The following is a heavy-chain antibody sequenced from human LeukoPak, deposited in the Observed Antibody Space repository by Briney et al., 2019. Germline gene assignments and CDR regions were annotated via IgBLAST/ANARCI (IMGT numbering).Heavy chain of an antibody. Sequence: SETLSLTCTVSGGSISSYYWSWIRQPPGKGLEWIGYIYYSGSTYYNPSLKSRVTISIDTSKNQFPLRLSSVTAADTAVYYCARVRSWNDFDYWGQGTLVTVSS. J-gene: IGHJ4*02. D-gene: IGHD1-1*01. V-gene: IGHV4-59*01. CDR2: IYYSGST. CDR3: ARVRSWNDFDY. CDR1: GGSISSYY.